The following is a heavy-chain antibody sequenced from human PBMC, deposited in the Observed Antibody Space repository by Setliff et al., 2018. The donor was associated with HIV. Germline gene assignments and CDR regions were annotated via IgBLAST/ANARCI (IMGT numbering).Heavy chain of an antibody. J-gene: IGHJ4*02. CDR2: IYYSGST. Sequence: SETLSLTCTVSGGSISSGSYYWNWIRQPPGKGLEWIGYIYYSGSTNYNPSLKSRVTISVDTSKNHFSLKLRSVTAADTAVYYCARDQAAAGSYDYWGQGTLVTVSS. CDR1: GGSISSGSYY. V-gene: IGHV4-61*03. CDR3: ARDQAAAGSYDY. D-gene: IGHD6-13*01.